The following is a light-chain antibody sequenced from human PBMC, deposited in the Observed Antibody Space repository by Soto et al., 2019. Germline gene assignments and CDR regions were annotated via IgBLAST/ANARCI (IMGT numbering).Light chain of an antibody. CDR2: DVS. J-gene: IGKJ1*01. Sequence: DIQMTQSPSILSASVGDRVTITCRASQNIGTWLAWYQQKPGRAPKLLIFDVSSLQSGVPSRFSGSGSGTDFTLTVSSLQPDDSATSTCQHWAGYSWTCGQGTKVEIK. CDR3: QHWAGYSWT. CDR1: QNIGTW. V-gene: IGKV1-5*01.